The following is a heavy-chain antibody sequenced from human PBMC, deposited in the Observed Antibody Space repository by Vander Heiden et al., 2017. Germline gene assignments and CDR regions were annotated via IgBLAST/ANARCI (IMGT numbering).Heavy chain of an antibody. CDR2: ISYDGSNK. J-gene: IGHJ4*02. Sequence: QVHLVESRGGAVQPGRSRGLSCAPSGFPFLRYAMPWVRQAPGKGLEWVAVISYDGSNKYYADSVKGRFTISRDNSKNTLYLQMNSLRAEDTAVYYCAKELPGIAAAGSFDYWGQGTLVTVSS. D-gene: IGHD6-13*01. V-gene: IGHV3-30-3*01. CDR1: GFPFLRYA. CDR3: AKELPGIAAAGSFDY.